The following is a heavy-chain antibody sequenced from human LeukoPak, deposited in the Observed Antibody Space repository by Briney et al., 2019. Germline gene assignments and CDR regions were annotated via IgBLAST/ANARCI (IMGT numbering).Heavy chain of an antibody. CDR1: GFTFSTYN. J-gene: IGHJ4*02. Sequence: GGSLRLSCAASGFTFSTYNMNWVRQAPGKGLEWVSYISSISNSIYYADSVKGRFTISRDNAKNSLYLQMNSLRAEDTAVYYCVRDGRYSGHFDSWGQGTLVTVSS. V-gene: IGHV3-48*01. CDR3: VRDGRYSGHFDS. D-gene: IGHD5-12*01. CDR2: ISSISNSI.